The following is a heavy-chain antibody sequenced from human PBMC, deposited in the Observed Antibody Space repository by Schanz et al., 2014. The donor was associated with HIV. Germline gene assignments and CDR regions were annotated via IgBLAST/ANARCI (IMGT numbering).Heavy chain of an antibody. J-gene: IGHJ4*02. D-gene: IGHD3-10*01. CDR2: MWYDESHK. CDR3: ARVIGGSGSYWPFDY. V-gene: IGHV3-33*01. Sequence: VQLLESGGGLVQPGGSLRLSCVASGFTFSSYGMHWVRQAPGKGLEWVAAMWYDESHKGYADSVKGRFTISRDNSKNTLYLEMNSLRPEDTAVYYCARVIGGSGSYWPFDYWGQGALVTVSS. CDR1: GFTFSSYG.